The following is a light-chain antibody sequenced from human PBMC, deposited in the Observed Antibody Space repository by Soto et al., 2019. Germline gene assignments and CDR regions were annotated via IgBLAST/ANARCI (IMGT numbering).Light chain of an antibody. CDR1: SSNFGCKY. CDR3: AAWYDSLRAYVV. J-gene: IGLJ2*01. CDR2: RNN. V-gene: IGLV1-47*01. Sequence: QSVLTPPPSASGTPRQRVTISCSGSSSNFGCKYEYWHQLLPETAPKLLIYRNNQQPSGVPDRCSGAKSGTSASRAISGLRSEDESYYYCAAWYDSLRAYVVFVGGTKLTVL.